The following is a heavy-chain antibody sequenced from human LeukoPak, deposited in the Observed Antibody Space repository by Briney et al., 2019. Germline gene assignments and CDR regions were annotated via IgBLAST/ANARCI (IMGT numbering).Heavy chain of an antibody. J-gene: IGHJ4*02. CDR1: GFSLSTSGVA. D-gene: IGHD3-22*01. V-gene: IGHV2-5*01. CDR2: NYWNDDK. CDR3: AHSLYDSSGYYYFDY. Sequence: ESGPTLVKPTQTLTLTCTFSGFSLSTSGVAVGWIRQPPGKALEWLALNYWNDDKRYSPSLKSRLTITKDTSKYRVVLTMTNMGPVDTATYYCAHSLYDSSGYYYFDYWGQGTLVTVSS.